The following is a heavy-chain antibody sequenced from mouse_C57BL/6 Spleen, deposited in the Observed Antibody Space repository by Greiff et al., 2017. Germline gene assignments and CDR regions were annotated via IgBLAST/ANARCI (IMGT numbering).Heavy chain of an antibody. D-gene: IGHD2-4*01. CDR2: IYPGDGDT. V-gene: IGHV1-82*01. Sequence: VQLQQSGPELVKPGASVKISCKASGYAFSSSWMNWVKQRPGKGLEWIGRIYPGDGDTNYNGKFKGKATLTADKSSSTAYMQLSSLTSEDSAVYFCARGYDYDYYFDYWGQGTTLTVSS. CDR3: ARGYDYDYYFDY. J-gene: IGHJ2*01. CDR1: GYAFSSSW.